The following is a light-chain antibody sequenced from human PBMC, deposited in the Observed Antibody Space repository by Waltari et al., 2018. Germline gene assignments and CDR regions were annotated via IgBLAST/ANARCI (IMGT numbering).Light chain of an antibody. CDR1: ITAVEGYDP. CDR3: SSYAGGSSLM. J-gene: IGLJ3*02. CDR2: EVT. Sequence: QSALPQPPSASGSLGQSLTISCPGSITAVEGYDPVLRYHQHPGKAPKLLIYEVTKRPSGVPDRFSGSKSDNTASLAVSGLQAEDEADYYCSSYAGGSSLMFGGGTKLTVL. V-gene: IGLV2-8*01.